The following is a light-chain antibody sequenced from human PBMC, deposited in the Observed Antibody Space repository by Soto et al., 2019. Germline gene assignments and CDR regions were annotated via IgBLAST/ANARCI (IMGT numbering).Light chain of an antibody. CDR2: EVT. CDR1: SSDVGGYNY. Sequence: QSALTQPPSASGSPGQSVTISCTGTSSDVGGYNYVSWYQQHPGKAPKLMIYEVTKRPSGVPDRFSGSKSGITASLTVTGLQAEDEADYYCNSYADSNNLVFGGGTKLTVL. J-gene: IGLJ2*01. CDR3: NSYADSNNLV. V-gene: IGLV2-8*01.